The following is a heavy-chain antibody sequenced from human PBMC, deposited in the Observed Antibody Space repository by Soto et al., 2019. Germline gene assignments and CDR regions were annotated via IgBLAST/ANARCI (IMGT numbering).Heavy chain of an antibody. CDR2: IYRDDDK. V-gene: IGHV2-5*02. CDR1: GFSLTTRPMG. Sequence: QITLKESGPTLVKPTETLSLTCSFSGFSLTTRPMGVGWIRQPPGKAPECLALIYRDDDKRYNPSLNTRLAIAKDTSRTQVVLSVTNVDTFDTATYNCEHRRGGYNWKDGDFDFWGQGILVTVSS. CDR3: EHRRGGYNWKDGDFDF. J-gene: IGHJ4*02. D-gene: IGHD1-1*01.